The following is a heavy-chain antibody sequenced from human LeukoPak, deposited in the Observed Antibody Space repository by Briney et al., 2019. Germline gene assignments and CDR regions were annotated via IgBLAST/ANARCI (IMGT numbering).Heavy chain of an antibody. CDR1: GGSISSGSYY. J-gene: IGHJ5*02. CDR3: GRSTIMEENWLDP. CDR2: IYTSGST. Sequence: SETLSLTCTVSGGSISSGSYYWSWIRQPAGKGLEWIGRIYTSGSTNYNPSLKSRVTISVDTSKNQFSLKLSSVTAAHTAVYYWGRSTIMEENWLDPWGQGTLVTV. D-gene: IGHD2/OR15-2a*01. V-gene: IGHV4-61*02.